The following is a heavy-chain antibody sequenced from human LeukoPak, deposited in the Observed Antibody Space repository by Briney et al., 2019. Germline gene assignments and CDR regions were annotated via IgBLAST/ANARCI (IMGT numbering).Heavy chain of an antibody. J-gene: IGHJ6*02. CDR1: GFTFSSYG. V-gene: IGHV3-30*02. Sequence: GGSLRLSCAASGFTFSSYGMHWVRQAPGKGLEWVAFIRYDGSNKYYADSVKGRFTISRDNSKNTLYLQMNSLRAEDTAVYYCAKRRDYYGSGSNGLDVWGRGTPVTVSS. CDR3: AKRRDYYGSGSNGLDV. CDR2: IRYDGSNK. D-gene: IGHD3-10*01.